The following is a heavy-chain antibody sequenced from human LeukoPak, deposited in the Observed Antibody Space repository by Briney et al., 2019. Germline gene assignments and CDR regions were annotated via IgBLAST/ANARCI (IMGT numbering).Heavy chain of an antibody. CDR1: GYSISSSNW. D-gene: IGHD1-26*01. V-gene: IGHV4-28*06. CDR2: IYYSGST. J-gene: IGHJ4*02. CDR3: ARGERELLIDY. Sequence: SDTLSLTCAVSGYSISSSNWWGWIRQPPGKGLEWIGYIYYSGSTNYNPSLKSRVTMSVDTSKNQFSLKLSSVTALDTAVYYCARGERELLIDYWGQGTLVTVSS.